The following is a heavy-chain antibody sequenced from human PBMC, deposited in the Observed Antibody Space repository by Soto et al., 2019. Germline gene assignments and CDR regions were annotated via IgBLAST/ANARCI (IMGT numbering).Heavy chain of an antibody. Sequence: GGSLRLSCAASGFTFSSYAMSWVRQAPGKGLQWVSTISESAGSTYYADSVKGRFTISRDSSKSTLYLQMNSLRAEGTAVYYCARRPDAFDIWGRGTMVTVSS. V-gene: IGHV3-23*01. CDR1: GFTFSSYA. CDR3: ARRPDAFDI. J-gene: IGHJ3*02. CDR2: ISESAGST.